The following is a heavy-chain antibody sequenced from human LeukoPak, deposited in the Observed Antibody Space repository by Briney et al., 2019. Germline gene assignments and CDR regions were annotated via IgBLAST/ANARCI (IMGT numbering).Heavy chain of an antibody. CDR3: ASGPPFLKYFEY. Sequence: QPGGSLRFSCAASGFTFSTYVSNWFRQAPGKGLEWVLTISVGAEYIFYADSVKGRFTISRDDSNNALYLQMHSLRAEDTALYYCASGPPFLKYFEYWGQGTLVTVSS. CDR2: ISVGAEYI. CDR1: GFTFSTYV. J-gene: IGHJ4*02. V-gene: IGHV3-23*01. D-gene: IGHD3-3*01.